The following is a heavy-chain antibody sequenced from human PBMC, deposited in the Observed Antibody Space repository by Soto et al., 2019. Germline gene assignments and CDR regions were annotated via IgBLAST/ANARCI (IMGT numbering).Heavy chain of an antibody. CDR3: ARAVVYDYVWGSYRQKNYYFDY. CDR1: GVSISSGDYY. V-gene: IGHV4-30-4*01. J-gene: IGHJ4*02. CDR2: IYYSGST. Sequence: TLSLTCPVSGVSISSGDYYWSWIRQPPGKGLEWSGYIYYSGSTYYNPSLKSRVIISVDTSKNQFSLKLSSVTAADTAVYYCARAVVYDYVWGSYRQKNYYFDYWGQGTLVTVYS. D-gene: IGHD3-16*02.